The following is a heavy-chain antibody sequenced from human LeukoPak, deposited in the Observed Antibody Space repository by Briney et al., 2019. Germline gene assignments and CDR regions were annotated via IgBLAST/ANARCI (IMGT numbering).Heavy chain of an antibody. D-gene: IGHD3-22*01. CDR2: ISNSGST. Sequence: SETLSLTCTVSGGSVTSGTYFWTWLRQPPGKGREWIGFISNSGSTNYNPSLKSRVTISRDTSKNRSSLKLNSVTAADSAVYFCARSPSGYRFDYWGQGALVTVSS. CDR3: ARSPSGYRFDY. J-gene: IGHJ4*02. V-gene: IGHV4-61*01. CDR1: GGSVTSGTYF.